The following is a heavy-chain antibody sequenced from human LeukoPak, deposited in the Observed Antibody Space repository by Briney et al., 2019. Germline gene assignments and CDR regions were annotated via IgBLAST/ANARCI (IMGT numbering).Heavy chain of an antibody. CDR1: GFTFSSHS. CDR2: ISSTSSTI. D-gene: IGHD2-2*01. V-gene: IGHV3-48*02. J-gene: IGHJ4*02. Sequence: GGSLRLSCAASGFTFSSHSMNWVRQVPGKGLEWVSYISSTSSTIYYADSVKGRFTISRDNAKNSLYLQMNSLRDEDTAVYYCARGFCSSTSCYAGLFDHWGQGTLVTVSS. CDR3: ARGFCSSTSCYAGLFDH.